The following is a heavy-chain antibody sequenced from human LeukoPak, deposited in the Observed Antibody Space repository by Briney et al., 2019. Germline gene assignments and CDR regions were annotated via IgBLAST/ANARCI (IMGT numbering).Heavy chain of an antibody. CDR3: AGGTYYYYGMDV. J-gene: IGHJ6*02. Sequence: PGGSLRLSCAASGFSLDDYAMHWVRQAPGKGLEWVSGISWNSGSLDYADSVKGRFTISRDNAKNSLYLQMNSLKAEDTALYYCAGGTYYYYGMDVWGQGTTVTVSS. D-gene: IGHD1-1*01. CDR1: GFSLDDYA. V-gene: IGHV3-9*01. CDR2: ISWNSGSL.